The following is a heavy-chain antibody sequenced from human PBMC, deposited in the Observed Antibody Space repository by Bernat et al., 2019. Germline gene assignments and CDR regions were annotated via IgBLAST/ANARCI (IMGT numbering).Heavy chain of an antibody. D-gene: IGHD6-19*01. CDR2: IYYSGST. CDR1: GGSISSYY. CDR3: ARDLRQAGTDAFDI. J-gene: IGHJ3*02. Sequence: QVQLQESGPGLVKPSETLSLTCTVSGGSISSYYWSWIRQPPGKGLEWIGYIYYSGSTNYNPSLKRRVTISVDTSKNQFSLKLSSVTAADTAVYYCARDLRQAGTDAFDIWGQGTMVTVSS. V-gene: IGHV4-59*01.